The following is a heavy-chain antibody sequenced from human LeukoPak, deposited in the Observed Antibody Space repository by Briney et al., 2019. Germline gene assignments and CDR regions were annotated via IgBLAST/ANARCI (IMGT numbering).Heavy chain of an antibody. CDR2: ISWNSGSI. CDR1: GFTFDDYA. CDR3: AKDGSGYYFFDY. D-gene: IGHD3-3*01. J-gene: IGHJ4*02. Sequence: GRSLRLSCAASGFTFDDYAMHWVRQAPGKGLEWVSGISWNSGSIGYADSVKGRFTISRDNAKNSLYLQMNSLRAEDTALYYCAKDGSGYYFFDYWGQGTLVTVSS. V-gene: IGHV3-9*01.